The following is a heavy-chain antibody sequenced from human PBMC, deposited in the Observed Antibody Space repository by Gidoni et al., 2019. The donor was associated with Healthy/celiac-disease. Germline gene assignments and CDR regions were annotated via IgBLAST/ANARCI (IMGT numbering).Heavy chain of an antibody. V-gene: IGHV3-33*01. Sequence: EWVAVIWYDGSNKYYADSVKGRFTISRDNSKNTLYLQMNSLRAEDTAVYYCARDSEVTTYFQHWGQGTLVTVSS. CDR2: IWYDGSNK. J-gene: IGHJ1*01. D-gene: IGHD4-17*01. CDR3: ARDSEVTTYFQH.